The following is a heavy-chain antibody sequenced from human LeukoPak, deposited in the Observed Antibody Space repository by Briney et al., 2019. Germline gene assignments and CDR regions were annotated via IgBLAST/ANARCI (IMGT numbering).Heavy chain of an antibody. CDR1: GGSISSYY. CDR2: IYYSGST. J-gene: IGHJ6*03. D-gene: IGHD3-3*01. V-gene: IGHV4-59*01. Sequence: SETLSLTCTVSGGSISSYYWSWIRQPPGKGLEWIGYIYYSGSTNYNPSLKSRVTISVDTSKNQFSLKLSSVTAGDTAVYYCARYNSGGTIFGVVTYYYYYYMDVWGKGTTVTVSS. CDR3: ARYNSGGTIFGVVTYYYYYYMDV.